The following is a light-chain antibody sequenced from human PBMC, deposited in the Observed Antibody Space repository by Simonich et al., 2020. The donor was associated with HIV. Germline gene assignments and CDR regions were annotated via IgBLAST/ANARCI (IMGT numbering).Light chain of an antibody. J-gene: IGKJ4*01. CDR1: QSVSIN. Sequence: EIVMTQSPATLSVSPGERATLSCRASQSVSINLAWYQQKPGQAPRLLIYGASTRATGIPARFSGSGSGSEFTLTISSLQSEDFAVYYCQQYNNWPPLTFGGGTKVEMK. V-gene: IGKV3-15*01. CDR3: QQYNNWPPLT. CDR2: GAS.